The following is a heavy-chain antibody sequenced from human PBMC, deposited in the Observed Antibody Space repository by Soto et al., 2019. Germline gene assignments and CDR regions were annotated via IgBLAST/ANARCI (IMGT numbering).Heavy chain of an antibody. V-gene: IGHV3-66*01. CDR3: ASPGLGY. CDR1: GFTVSSNY. CDR2: IYSGDNT. Sequence: EVPLVESGGGLVQPGGSLRLSCAASGFTVSSNYMSWVRQAPGKGLERVSLIYSGDNTNYADSVKGRFTISRDNSKNTLYLQMNSLRAEDTAVYYCASPGLGYWGQGTLVTVSS. D-gene: IGHD3-16*01. J-gene: IGHJ4*02.